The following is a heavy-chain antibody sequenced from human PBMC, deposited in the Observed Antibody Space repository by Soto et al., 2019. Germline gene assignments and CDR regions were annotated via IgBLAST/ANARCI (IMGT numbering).Heavy chain of an antibody. J-gene: IGHJ4*02. Sequence: QVQLVQSGAEVKKPGSSVKVSCKASGGTFSSYAISWVRQAPGQGLEWMGGIIPIFGTANYAQKFQGRVTITADESTRTADMELSSLRSEDTAVYYCASSSYGSGSPLFDYWGQGTLVTVSS. CDR1: GGTFSSYA. D-gene: IGHD3-10*01. CDR3: ASSSYGSGSPLFDY. V-gene: IGHV1-69*01. CDR2: IIPIFGTA.